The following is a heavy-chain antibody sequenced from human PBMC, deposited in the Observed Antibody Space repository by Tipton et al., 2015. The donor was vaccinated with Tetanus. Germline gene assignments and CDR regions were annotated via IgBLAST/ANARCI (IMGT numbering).Heavy chain of an antibody. CDR2: XXPTGSX. D-gene: IGHD2-21*02. CDR1: GASVSXGTXX. J-gene: IGHJ6*02. CDR3: VRFXCGGACHSPYYNGMDV. Sequence: TLSLTCTVSGASVSXGTXXWTXXXQPXXXGLXXXGXXXPTGSXYYNPSLESRITLSVDRSRNQFSLNMRSGGTEDTAIYYCVRFXCGGACHSPYYNGMDVWGQGTAVTXS. V-gene: IGHV4-61*01.